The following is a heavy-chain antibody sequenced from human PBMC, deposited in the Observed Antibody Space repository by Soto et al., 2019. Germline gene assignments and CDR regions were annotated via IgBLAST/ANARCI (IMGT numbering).Heavy chain of an antibody. CDR2: LSVSGGTT. V-gene: IGHV3-23*01. CDR1: GVTFSNYA. CDR3: AKQRADYGSGADTFYFDS. D-gene: IGHD3-10*01. Sequence: GGSLRLSCTVSGVTFSNYAMNWVRQAPGKGLEWVSSLSVSGGTTYYADSVKGRFIISRDNSKNTLYLLMNSLRAEDTALYYCAKQRADYGSGADTFYFDSWGQGALVT. J-gene: IGHJ4*02.